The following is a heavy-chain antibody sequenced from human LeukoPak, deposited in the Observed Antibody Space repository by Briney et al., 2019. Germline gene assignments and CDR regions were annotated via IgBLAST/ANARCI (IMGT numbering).Heavy chain of an antibody. J-gene: IGHJ6*03. D-gene: IGHD3-10*01. Sequence: TLSLTCTVSGGSISSGSYYWSWIRQPAGKGLEWIGRIYTSGSTNYNPSLKSRVTISVDTSKNQFSLKLSSVTAADTAVYYCARGPHYYGSGSYRYYYYMDVWGKGTTVTVSS. CDR2: IYTSGST. CDR1: GGSISSGSYY. V-gene: IGHV4-61*02. CDR3: ARGPHYYGSGSYRYYYYMDV.